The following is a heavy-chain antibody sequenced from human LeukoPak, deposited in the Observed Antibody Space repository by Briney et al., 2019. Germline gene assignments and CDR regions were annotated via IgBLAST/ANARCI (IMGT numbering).Heavy chain of an antibody. J-gene: IGHJ3*02. CDR2: IYSGGST. D-gene: IGHD5-12*01. Sequence: GGSLRLSCAASGLTVSSKDMSWVRQAPGKGLEWVSVIYSGGSTYYADSVKGRFTISRDNSKNTLYLQMNSLRAEDTAVYYCATLARFAFDIWGQGTTVTVSS. V-gene: IGHV3-53*01. CDR1: GLTVSSKD. CDR3: ATLARFAFDI.